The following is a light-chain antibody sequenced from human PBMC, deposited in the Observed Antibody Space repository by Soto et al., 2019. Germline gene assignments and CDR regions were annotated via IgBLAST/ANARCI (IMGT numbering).Light chain of an antibody. CDR1: ASDIGDNNY. Sequence: QSALTQPASVSGSLGQSITISCTGTASDIGDNNYVSWYQHHPGKAPKLIIFEVRFRPSGVSSRFSGSKSGDTASLTISGLQAEDEADYYCCSYAGSYNLGVFGGGTQLTVL. V-gene: IGLV2-14*01. J-gene: IGLJ3*02. CDR3: CSYAGSYNLGV. CDR2: EVR.